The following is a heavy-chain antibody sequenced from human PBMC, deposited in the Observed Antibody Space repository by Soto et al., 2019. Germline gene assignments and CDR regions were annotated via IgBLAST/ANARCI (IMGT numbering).Heavy chain of an antibody. Sequence: QVQLVQSGAEVKKPGSSVKVSCKASGGTFSSYTISWVRQAPGQGLEWMGRIIPILGIANYAQKFQGRVTITADXXTXTXXMELSSLRSEDTAVYYCARDYCSSTSCYLSYGMDVWGQGTTVTVSS. CDR3: ARDYCSSTSCYLSYGMDV. J-gene: IGHJ6*02. CDR2: IIPILGIA. V-gene: IGHV1-69*08. CDR1: GGTFSSYT. D-gene: IGHD2-2*01.